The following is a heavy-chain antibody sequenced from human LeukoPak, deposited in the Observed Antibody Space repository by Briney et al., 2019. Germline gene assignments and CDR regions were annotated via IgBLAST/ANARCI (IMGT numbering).Heavy chain of an antibody. V-gene: IGHV3-48*04. CDR3: AKDRLTRYSSSWVPGELDP. CDR2: ISSSSSTI. J-gene: IGHJ5*02. D-gene: IGHD6-13*01. CDR1: GFTFSSYS. Sequence: PGGSLRLSCAASGFTFSSYSMNWVRQAPGKGLEWVSYISSSSSTIYYADSVKGRFTISRDNAKNSLYLQMNSLRAEDTAVYYCAKDRLTRYSSSWVPGELDPWGQGTLVTVSS.